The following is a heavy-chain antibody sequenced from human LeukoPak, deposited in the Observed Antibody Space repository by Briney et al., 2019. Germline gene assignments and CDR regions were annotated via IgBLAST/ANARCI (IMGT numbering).Heavy chain of an antibody. Sequence: GGSLRLSCAASGFTVSSNYMSWVRQAPGKGLEWVSVIYSGGSTYYADSVKGRFTISGDNSKNTLYLQMNSLRVEDTAEYYCARDWGSSGWYNWFDPWGQGTLVTVSS. V-gene: IGHV3-53*05. CDR2: IYSGGST. D-gene: IGHD6-19*01. J-gene: IGHJ5*02. CDR1: GFTVSSNY. CDR3: ARDWGSSGWYNWFDP.